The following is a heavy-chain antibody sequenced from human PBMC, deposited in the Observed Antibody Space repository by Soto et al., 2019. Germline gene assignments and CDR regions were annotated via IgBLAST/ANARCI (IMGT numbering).Heavy chain of an antibody. Sequence: QVQLQQWGAGLLKPSETLSLTCAVYGGSFSGYYWSWIRQPPGKGLEWIGEINHSGSTKYNPPRHSRPNISVDTSKNQLSLTLSSVAAAVTAVYYCGRGPLCRTRGGGSYVPWGQGTLVTVSS. D-gene: IGHD1-26*01. J-gene: IGHJ5*02. CDR2: INHSGST. CDR1: GGSFSGYY. V-gene: IGHV4-34*01. CDR3: GRGPLCRTRGGGSYVP.